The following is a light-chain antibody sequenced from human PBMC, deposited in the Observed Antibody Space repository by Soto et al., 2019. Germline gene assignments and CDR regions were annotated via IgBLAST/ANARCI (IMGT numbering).Light chain of an antibody. CDR1: QSVSYY. CDR3: QQYNNWPPWT. Sequence: EILMTQSPATLSVSPGERVTFSCRASQSVSYYLAWYQQKPGQAPRLLIYGASTRATGIPARFSGSGSGTEFTLTISSLQSEDFAVYYCQQYNNWPPWTFGQGTRLEIK. CDR2: GAS. J-gene: IGKJ5*01. V-gene: IGKV3-15*01.